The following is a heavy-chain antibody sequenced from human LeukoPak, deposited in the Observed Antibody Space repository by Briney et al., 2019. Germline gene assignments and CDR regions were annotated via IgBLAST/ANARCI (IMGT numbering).Heavy chain of an antibody. CDR3: ARHHRGKQHLVTFDP. V-gene: IGHV4-39*01. J-gene: IGHJ5*02. D-gene: IGHD6-13*01. Sequence: SETLSLTCTVSGGSISSSSYYWGWIRQPPGKGLEWIGSIYYSGSTYYNPSLKSRVTISVDTSKNQFSLKLSSVTAADTAVYYCARHHRGKQHLVTFDPWGQGTLVTVSS. CDR2: IYYSGST. CDR1: GGSISSSSYY.